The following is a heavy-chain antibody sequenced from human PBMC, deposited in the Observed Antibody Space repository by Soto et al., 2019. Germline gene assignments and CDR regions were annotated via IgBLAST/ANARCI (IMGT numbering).Heavy chain of an antibody. Sequence: GGSLRLSCEASGFDISTYGLHWVRQAPGKGLGWLAFIWYDGSNQHYAASVKGRFTISRDNSRNTLYLQMNNLRADDTAVYYCARSVSSATYYDCIGYWGRGTLVTVSS. CDR1: GFDISTYG. D-gene: IGHD1-26*01. J-gene: IGHJ4*02. CDR2: IWYDGSNQ. CDR3: ARSVSSATYYDCIGY. V-gene: IGHV3-33*01.